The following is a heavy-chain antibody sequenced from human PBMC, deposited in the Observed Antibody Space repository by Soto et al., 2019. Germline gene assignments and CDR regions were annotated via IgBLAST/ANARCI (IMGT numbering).Heavy chain of an antibody. D-gene: IGHD2-2*01. CDR2: FDPEDGEP. J-gene: IGHJ6*02. CDR1: GYTLTKLS. CDR3: ATSSPANYYYGVDV. Sequence: QVQLVQSGAEVKKPGASVKVSCKVSGYTLTKLSMHWVRQAPGKGLEWMGGFDPEDGEPIYAQKFQGRVTMTEDTSTDTAYMELSSLRSEDTAVYYCATSSPANYYYGVDVWGQGTTVTVSS. V-gene: IGHV1-24*01.